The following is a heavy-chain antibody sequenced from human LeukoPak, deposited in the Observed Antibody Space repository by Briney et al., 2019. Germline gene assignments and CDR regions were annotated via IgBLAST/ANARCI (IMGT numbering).Heavy chain of an antibody. V-gene: IGHV3-48*04. J-gene: IGHJ3*02. CDR2: ISSSSTI. D-gene: IGHD2-15*01. CDR3: ARDVERYCSGGSCANDAFDI. CDR1: GFTFSSYS. Sequence: AGGSLRLSCAASGFTFSSYSMNWVRQAPGKGLEWVSYISSSSTIYYADSVKGRFTISRDNAKNSLYLQMNSLRAEDTAVYYCARDVERYCSGGSCANDAFDIWGQGTMVTVSS.